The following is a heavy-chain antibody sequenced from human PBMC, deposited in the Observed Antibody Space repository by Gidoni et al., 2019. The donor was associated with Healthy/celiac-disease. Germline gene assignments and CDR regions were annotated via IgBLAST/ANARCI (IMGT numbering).Heavy chain of an antibody. V-gene: IGHV4-61*02. Sequence: QVQLQESGPGLVKPSQTLSLTCTVSGGSISSGSYYWSWIRQPAGKGLEWIGRIYTSGSTNYNPSLKSRVTISVDTSKNQFSLKLSSVTAADTAVYYWASSTYWGQGTLVTVSS. J-gene: IGHJ4*02. CDR2: IYTSGST. CDR1: GGSISSGSYY. CDR3: ASSTY.